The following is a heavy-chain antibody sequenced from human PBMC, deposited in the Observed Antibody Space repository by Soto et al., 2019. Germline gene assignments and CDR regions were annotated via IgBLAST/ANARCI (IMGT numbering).Heavy chain of an antibody. CDR3: ARTGWVGDQLLRKAYYYYYGMDV. CDR1: GGTFGSYA. J-gene: IGHJ6*02. Sequence: ASVKVSCKASGGTFGSYAISWVRQAPGQGLEWMGGIIPIFGTANYAQKFQGRVTITADESTSTAYMELSSLRSEDTAVYYCARTGWVGDQLLRKAYYYYYGMDVWG. D-gene: IGHD2-2*01. V-gene: IGHV1-69*13. CDR2: IIPIFGTA.